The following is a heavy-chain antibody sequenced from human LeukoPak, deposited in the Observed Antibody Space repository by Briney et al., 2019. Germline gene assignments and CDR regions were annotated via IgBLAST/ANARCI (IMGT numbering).Heavy chain of an antibody. CDR3: ARVAGGSSPYCFDY. D-gene: IGHD6-13*01. Sequence: GGSLRLSCAASGFTFSSYWMHWVRQAPGKGLVWVSRINSDGSSTNYADSVKGRFTISRDNAKNTLYLQMNSLRAEDTAVYYCARVAGGSSPYCFDYWGRGTLVTVSS. J-gene: IGHJ4*02. CDR2: INSDGSST. CDR1: GFTFSSYW. V-gene: IGHV3-74*01.